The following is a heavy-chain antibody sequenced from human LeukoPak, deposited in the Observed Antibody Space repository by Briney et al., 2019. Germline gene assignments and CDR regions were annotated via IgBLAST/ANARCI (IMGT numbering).Heavy chain of an antibody. V-gene: IGHV4-38-2*02. D-gene: IGHD5-18*01. CDR2: IYYSGST. CDR1: GYSISSGYY. J-gene: IGHJ4*02. CDR3: ARDYQGGYGDKTVDY. Sequence: SETLSLTCTVSGYSISSGYYWGWIRQPPGKGLEWIGSIYYSGSTYYNPSLKSRVTISVDTSKNQLSLKLSSVTAADTAVYYCARDYQGGYGDKTVDYWGQGTLVTVSS.